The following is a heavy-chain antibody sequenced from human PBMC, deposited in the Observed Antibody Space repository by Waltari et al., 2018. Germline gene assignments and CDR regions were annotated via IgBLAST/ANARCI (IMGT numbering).Heavy chain of an antibody. J-gene: IGHJ4*02. CDR3: AGHEWGLPGF. CDR2: IHYTGDT. Sequence: QVQLQESGPGLVKPSETLSLTCGVSGYSITSAYWWAWFRQPPGTGLEWIASIHYTGDTQYSPSLKSRVTISADKSKNEVSLRLTSVTAADTAVYYCAGHEWGLPGFWGQGTLVTVSS. CDR1: GYSITSAYW. D-gene: IGHD1-26*01. V-gene: IGHV4-38-2*01.